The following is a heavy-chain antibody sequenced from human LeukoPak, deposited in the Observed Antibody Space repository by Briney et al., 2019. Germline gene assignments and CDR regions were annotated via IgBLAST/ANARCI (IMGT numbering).Heavy chain of an antibody. CDR1: GGSFSGYY. Sequence: SETLSLTCAVYGGSFSGYYWSWIRQPPGKGLEWIGEINHSGSTNYNPTLKSRVTISVDTSKNQFSLKLSSVTAADTAVYYCARAPYSSSSKGVWFGPWGQGTLVTVSS. V-gene: IGHV4-34*01. D-gene: IGHD6-6*01. CDR2: INHSGST. CDR3: ARAPYSSSSKGVWFGP. J-gene: IGHJ5*02.